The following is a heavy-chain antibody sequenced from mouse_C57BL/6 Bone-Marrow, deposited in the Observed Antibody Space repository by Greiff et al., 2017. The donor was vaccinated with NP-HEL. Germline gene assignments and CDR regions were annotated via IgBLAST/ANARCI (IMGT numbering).Heavy chain of an antibody. V-gene: IGHV7-3*01. CDR1: GFTFTDYY. CDR2: IRNKANGYTT. D-gene: IGHD2-5*01. CDR3: ARYMDYSNLPDY. Sequence: DVMLVESGGGLVQPGGSLSLSCAASGFTFTDYYMSWVRQPPGKALEWLGFIRNKANGYTTEYSASVKGRFTISRDNSQSILYLQMNALRAEDSATYYCARYMDYSNLPDYWGQGTSVTVSS. J-gene: IGHJ4*01.